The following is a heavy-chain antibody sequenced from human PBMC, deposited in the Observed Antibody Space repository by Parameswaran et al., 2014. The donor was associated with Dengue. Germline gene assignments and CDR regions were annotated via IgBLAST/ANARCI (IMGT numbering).Heavy chain of an antibody. D-gene: IGHD4-17*01. V-gene: IGHV1-58*01. CDR3: AAATRYYYYGMDV. Sequence: WVRQAPGQRLEWIGWIVVGSGNTNYAQKFQERVTITRDMSTSTAYMELSSLRSEDTAVYYCAAATRYYYYGMDVWGQGTTVTVSS. J-gene: IGHJ6*02. CDR2: IVVGSGNT.